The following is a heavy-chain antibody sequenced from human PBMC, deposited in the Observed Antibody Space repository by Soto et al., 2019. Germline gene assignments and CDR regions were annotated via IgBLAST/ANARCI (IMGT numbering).Heavy chain of an antibody. Sequence: GASVKVSCKASGYTFTSYYMHWVRQAPGQGLEWMGIINPSGGSTSYAQKFQGRVTMTRDTSTSTVYMELSSLRSEDTAVYYCARPISRITMVRGDFYFDYWGQGTLVTVSS. CDR3: ARPISRITMVRGDFYFDY. D-gene: IGHD3-10*01. J-gene: IGHJ4*02. CDR2: INPSGGST. CDR1: GYTFTSYY. V-gene: IGHV1-46*03.